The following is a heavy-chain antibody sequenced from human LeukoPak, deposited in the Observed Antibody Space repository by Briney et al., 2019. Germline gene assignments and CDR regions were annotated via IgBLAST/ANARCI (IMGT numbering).Heavy chain of an antibody. D-gene: IGHD6-19*01. V-gene: IGHV3-48*01. J-gene: IGHJ6*03. CDR3: ARDQGVAVAGDYHYYYMDV. Sequence: GGSLRLSCADSGFTFSSYSMNWVRQAPGKGLEWVSYISSSSSTIYDADSVKGRFTISRDNAKNSLYLQMNSLRAEDTAVYYCARDQGVAVAGDYHYYYMDVWGKGTTVTVSS. CDR2: ISSSSSTI. CDR1: GFTFSSYS.